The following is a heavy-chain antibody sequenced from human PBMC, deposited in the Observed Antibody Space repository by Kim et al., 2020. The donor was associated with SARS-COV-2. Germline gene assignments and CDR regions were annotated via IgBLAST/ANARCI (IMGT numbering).Heavy chain of an antibody. CDR3: ARAKSSTSCPLDY. Sequence: SETLSLTCAVYGGSFSGYYWSWIRQPPGKGLEWIGEINHSGSTNYNPSLKSRVTISVDTSKNQFSLKLSSVTAADTAVYYCARAKSSTSCPLDYWGQGT. J-gene: IGHJ4*02. CDR1: GGSFSGYY. CDR2: INHSGST. V-gene: IGHV4-34*01. D-gene: IGHD2-2*01.